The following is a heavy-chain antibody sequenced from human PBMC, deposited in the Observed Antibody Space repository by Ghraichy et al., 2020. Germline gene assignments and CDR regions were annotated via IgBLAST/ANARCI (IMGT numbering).Heavy chain of an antibody. J-gene: IGHJ4*02. CDR1: GFTFSSYA. D-gene: IGHD5-12*01. CDR2: ISYDGSNK. CDR3: ARDLDSMVAT. Sequence: GGSLRLSCAASGFTFSSYAMHWVRQAPGKGLEWVAVISYDGSNKYYADSVKGRFTISRDNSKNTLYLQMNSLRAEDTAVYYCARDLDSMVATWGQGTLVTVSS. V-gene: IGHV3-30-3*01.